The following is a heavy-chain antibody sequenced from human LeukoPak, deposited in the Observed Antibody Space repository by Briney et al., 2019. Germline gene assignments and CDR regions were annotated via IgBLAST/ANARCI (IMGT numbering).Heavy chain of an antibody. V-gene: IGHV3-11*04. J-gene: IGHJ4*02. CDR3: ARGGPDRNNRYPVY. CDR1: GFTFSDYY. CDR2: ISISGTTI. Sequence: PGGSLRLSCAASGFTFSDYYMNWIRQAPGKGLEWVSYISISGTTIYYADSVKGRFTISRDNAKNSLHLQMNSLRAEDTAVYNCARGGPDRNNRYPVYWGQGTLVTVSS. D-gene: IGHD1/OR15-1a*01.